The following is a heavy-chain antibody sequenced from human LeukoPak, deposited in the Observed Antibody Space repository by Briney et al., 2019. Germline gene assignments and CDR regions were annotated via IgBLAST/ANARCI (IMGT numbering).Heavy chain of an antibody. J-gene: IGHJ4*02. D-gene: IGHD3-22*01. Sequence: ASVKVSCKASGYTFTSYGISWVRQAPGQGLEWMGWISAYNGNTNYAQKLQGGVIMTTDTSTSTAYMELRSLRSDDTAVYYCARDSVDYYDSSGYYYDFVFDYWGQGTLVTVSS. CDR3: ARDSVDYYDSSGYYYDFVFDY. CDR2: ISAYNGNT. V-gene: IGHV1-18*01. CDR1: GYTFTSYG.